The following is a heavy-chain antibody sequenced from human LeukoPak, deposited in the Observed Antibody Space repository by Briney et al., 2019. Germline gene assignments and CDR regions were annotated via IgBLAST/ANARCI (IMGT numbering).Heavy chain of an antibody. J-gene: IGHJ4*02. Sequence: GGSLRLSCAASGFTFSTYAMTWVRQAPGKGLAWVSTISGGGDITYYADSVRGRFTISRDNSKDTLFLQMHSLRPGDTAVYYCVREDTPATANYWGQGTLVTISS. CDR3: VREDTPATANY. CDR1: GFTFSTYA. V-gene: IGHV3-23*01. D-gene: IGHD2-21*02. CDR2: ISGGGDIT.